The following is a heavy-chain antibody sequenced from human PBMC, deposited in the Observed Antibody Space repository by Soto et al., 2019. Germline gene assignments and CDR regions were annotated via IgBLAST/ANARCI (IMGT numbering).Heavy chain of an antibody. V-gene: IGHV4-39*07. CDR1: GGSISSSSYY. CDR3: ARGRGTLVRAVGLVIWRLDH. CDR2: IYHSGST. D-gene: IGHD3-10*01. J-gene: IGHJ5*02. Sequence: SETLSLTCTVSGGSISSSSYYWGWIRQPPGKGLEWIGYIYHSGSTYYNPSLKSRVTMSIDTSKNQFSLNLSSVTAADTAVYYCARGRGTLVRAVGLVIWRLDHWGEGTLVTVSS.